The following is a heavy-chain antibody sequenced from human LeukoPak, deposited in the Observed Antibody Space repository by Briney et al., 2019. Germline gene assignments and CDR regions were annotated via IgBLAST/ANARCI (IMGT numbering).Heavy chain of an antibody. V-gene: IGHV1-2*02. CDR2: INPNSGGT. Sequence: ASVKVSCKASGYTFTGYYMHWVRQAPGQGLEWMGWINPNSGGTNYAQKFQGRVTVTRDTSISTAYMELSRLRSDDTAVYCCARDQYYDSSGLLDYWGQGTLVTVSS. CDR3: ARDQYYDSSGLLDY. CDR1: GYTFTGYY. J-gene: IGHJ4*02. D-gene: IGHD3-22*01.